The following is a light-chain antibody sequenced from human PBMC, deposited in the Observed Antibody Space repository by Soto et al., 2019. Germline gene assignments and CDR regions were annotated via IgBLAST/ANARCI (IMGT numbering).Light chain of an antibody. CDR3: SSYTTIKTVI. J-gene: IGLJ2*01. Sequence: QLVLAQPASVSGSPGQSITISCTGTSSDVGAYNYVSWYHQHHPGKAPELIIYDVTDRPSGVSTRFSGSKSGNTASLTISGLQAEDEGDYYCSSYTTIKTVIFGGGTQLTVL. CDR1: SSDVGAYNY. CDR2: DVT. V-gene: IGLV2-14*01.